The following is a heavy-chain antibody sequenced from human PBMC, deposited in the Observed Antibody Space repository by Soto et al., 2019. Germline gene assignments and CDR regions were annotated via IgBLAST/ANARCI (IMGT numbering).Heavy chain of an antibody. CDR3: AKVFERITIFGWFDP. CDR1: GFTFSSYG. CDR2: ISYDGSNK. V-gene: IGHV3-30*18. D-gene: IGHD3-3*01. Sequence: QVQLVESGGGVVQPGRSLRLSCAASGFTFSSYGMHWVRQAPGKGLEWVAVISYDGSNKYYADSVKGRFTISRDNSKNTLYLQMNSLRAEDTAVYYCAKVFERITIFGWFDPWGQGTLVTVSS. J-gene: IGHJ5*02.